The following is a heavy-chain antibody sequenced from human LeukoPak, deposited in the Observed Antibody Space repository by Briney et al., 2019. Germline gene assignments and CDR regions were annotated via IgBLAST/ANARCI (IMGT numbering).Heavy chain of an antibody. J-gene: IGHJ6*02. CDR1: GWSFSGYY. CDR3: APKMHYYYYGMDV. CDR2: INHSGST. V-gene: IGHV4-34*01. Sequence: SETLSLTCAVYGWSFSGYYWSWIRQPPGKGLEGMGEINHSGSTNYNPSLKSRVTISVDTSKNQFSLKLSSVTAADTAVYYCAPKMHYYYYGMDVWGQGTTVTVSS.